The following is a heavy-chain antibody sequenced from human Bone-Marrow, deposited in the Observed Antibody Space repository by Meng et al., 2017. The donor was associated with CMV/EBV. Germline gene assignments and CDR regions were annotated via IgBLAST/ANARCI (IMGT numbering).Heavy chain of an antibody. CDR3: ARGYDSSY. J-gene: IGHJ4*02. V-gene: IGHV3-30-3*01. CDR1: GFTFSSYA. D-gene: IGHD3-22*01. Sequence: QGQLGGSGGGVVQPGSSLRLSCAASGFTFSSYAMHWVRQAPGKGLEWVAVISYDGSNKYYADSVKGRFTISRDNSKNTLYLQMNSLRAEDTAVYYCARGYDSSYWGQGTLVTVSS. CDR2: ISYDGSNK.